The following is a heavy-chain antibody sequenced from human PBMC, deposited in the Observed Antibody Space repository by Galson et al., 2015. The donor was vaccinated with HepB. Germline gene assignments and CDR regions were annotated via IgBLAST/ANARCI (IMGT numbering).Heavy chain of an antibody. D-gene: IGHD6-6*01. V-gene: IGHV3-30*18. J-gene: IGHJ6*02. CDR2: LSYDGRNN. CDR1: GFTFSSYG. CDR3: AKDVVAARPVSYYYYGMDV. Sequence: SLRLSCAASGFTFSSYGMHWVRQAPGKGLEWVAVLSYDGRNNSYADSVKGRFTISRDNSKNTLYLQMNSLRAEDTAVYYCAKDVVAARPVSYYYYGMDVWGQGTTVTVSS.